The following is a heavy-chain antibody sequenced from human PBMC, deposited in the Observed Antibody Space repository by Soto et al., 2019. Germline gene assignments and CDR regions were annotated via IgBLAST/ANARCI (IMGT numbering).Heavy chain of an antibody. CDR2: INGGNGNT. J-gene: IGHJ5*02. V-gene: IGHV1-3*01. Sequence: VASVKVSCKASGYTFTKYAMHWVRQAPGQRLEWMGWINGGNGNTKYSQKFQGRVTVSRDTSASTAYMELSSLRFEDTAVYYCARGEGYCSGGTCYRWFDPWGQGTLVTVSS. CDR1: GYTFTKYA. CDR3: ARGEGYCSGGTCYRWFDP. D-gene: IGHD2-15*01.